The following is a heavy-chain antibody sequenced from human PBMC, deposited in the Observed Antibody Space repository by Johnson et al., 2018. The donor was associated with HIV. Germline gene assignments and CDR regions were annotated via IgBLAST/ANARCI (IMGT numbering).Heavy chain of an antibody. CDR3: AREGMYSSYQGSFDI. J-gene: IGHJ3*02. Sequence: VQLVESGGGLVQPGGSLRLSCAASGFTFSSYDMHWVRQATGKGLEWVSAIGTAGDSYYPGSVKGRFTISRENAKNSLYLQMNSLRAGAPAVYYCAREGMYSSYQGSFDIWGQGTMVTVSS. V-gene: IGHV3-13*01. CDR1: GFTFSSYD. D-gene: IGHD6-6*01. CDR2: IGTAGDS.